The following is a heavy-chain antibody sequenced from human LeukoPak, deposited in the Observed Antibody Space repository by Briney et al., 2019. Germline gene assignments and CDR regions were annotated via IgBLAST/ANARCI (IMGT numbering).Heavy chain of an antibody. J-gene: IGHJ5*02. V-gene: IGHV4-38-2*02. CDR2: IYHSGST. CDR1: GGSISSYY. Sequence: PSESLSLTCTVSGGSISSYYWSWIRQPPGKGLEWIGSIYHSGSTYYNPSLKSRVTISVDTSKNQFSLKLSSVTAADTAVYYCARDPGSSFWFDPWGQGTLVTVSS. D-gene: IGHD6-13*01. CDR3: ARDPGSSFWFDP.